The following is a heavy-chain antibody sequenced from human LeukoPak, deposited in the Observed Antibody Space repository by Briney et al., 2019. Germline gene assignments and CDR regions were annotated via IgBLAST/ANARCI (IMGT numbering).Heavy chain of an antibody. Sequence: GGSLRLSCAASGFTFSSYSMNWVRQAPGKGLEWVSSISSSSSYIYYADSVKGRFTISRDNAKNSLYLQMNSLRAEDKAVYYCARSTRGSGSPNDYWGQGTLVTVSS. CDR1: GFTFSSYS. CDR2: ISSSSSYI. J-gene: IGHJ4*02. D-gene: IGHD3-22*01. CDR3: ARSTRGSGSPNDY. V-gene: IGHV3-21*01.